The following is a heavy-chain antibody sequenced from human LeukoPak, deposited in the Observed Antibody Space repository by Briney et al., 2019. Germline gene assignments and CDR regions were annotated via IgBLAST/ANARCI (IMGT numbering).Heavy chain of an antibody. CDR2: ISASSTYT. V-gene: IGHV3-21*01. CDR1: DNSFNSYI. Sequence: GGSLRLSCVGSDNSFNSYIINWVRQAPGKGLEWVSSISASSTYTYSADSVKGRFTISRDNAKKSVYLQMDSLRAADTAVYFCARDSHSGFQWGQGTLVTVSS. J-gene: IGHJ4*02. D-gene: IGHD3-10*01. CDR3: ARDSHSGFQ.